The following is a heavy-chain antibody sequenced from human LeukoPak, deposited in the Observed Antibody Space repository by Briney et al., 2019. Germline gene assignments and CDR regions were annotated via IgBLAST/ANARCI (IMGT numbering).Heavy chain of an antibody. V-gene: IGHV3-48*01. D-gene: IGHD3-22*01. J-gene: IGHJ5*02. CDR1: GFTFSSYS. Sequence: PGGSLRLSCAASGFTFSSYSMNWVRQAPGKGVEWVSYISSSSSTIYYADSVKGRFTISRDNAKNSLYLQMNSLRAEDTAVYYCARVGLTYYYDSSGYNWFDPWGQGTLVTVSS. CDR3: ARVGLTYYYDSSGYNWFDP. CDR2: ISSSSSTI.